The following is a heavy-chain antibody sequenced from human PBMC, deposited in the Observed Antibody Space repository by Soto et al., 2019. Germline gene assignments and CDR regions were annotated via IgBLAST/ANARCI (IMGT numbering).Heavy chain of an antibody. CDR1: GGSISSSSYY. CDR3: ARHPYYDFWSGYYNPGTPQNNWFDP. Sequence: SETLSLTCTVSGGSISSSSYYWGWIRQPPGKGLEWIGSIYYSGSTYYNPSLKSRVTISVDTSKNQFSLKLSSVTAADTAVYYCARHPYYDFWSGYYNPGTPQNNWFDPWGQGTLVTVSS. J-gene: IGHJ5*02. V-gene: IGHV4-39*01. D-gene: IGHD3-3*01. CDR2: IYYSGST.